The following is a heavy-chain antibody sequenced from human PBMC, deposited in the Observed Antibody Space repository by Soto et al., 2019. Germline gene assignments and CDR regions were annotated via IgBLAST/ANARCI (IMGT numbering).Heavy chain of an antibody. D-gene: IGHD3-3*01. CDR2: IYYSGST. V-gene: IGHV4-30-4*01. CDR3: ARDGFNYDFWSGYLPSFYGMDV. Sequence: TLSLTCTVSGGSISSGDYYWSWIRQPPGKGREWIGYIYYSGSTYYNPSLKSRVTISVDTSKNQFSLKLSSVTAAVTAVYYCARDGFNYDFWSGYLPSFYGMDVWGQGTTVTVSS. J-gene: IGHJ6*02. CDR1: GGSISSGDYY.